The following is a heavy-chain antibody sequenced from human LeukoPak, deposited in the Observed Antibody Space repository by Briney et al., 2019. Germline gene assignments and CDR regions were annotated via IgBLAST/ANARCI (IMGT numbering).Heavy chain of an antibody. D-gene: IGHD6-6*01. CDR2: MNPNSGNT. V-gene: IGHV1-8*01. J-gene: IGHJ4*02. Sequence: ASVKVSCKASGYTFTSYDINWVRQATGQGLEWMGWMNPNSGNTGYAQKFQGRVTMTRNTSISTAYMELSSLRSEDTAVYYCARTYIAARRGRVRYFDYWGQGTLVTVSS. CDR1: GYTFTSYD. CDR3: ARTYIAARRGRVRYFDY.